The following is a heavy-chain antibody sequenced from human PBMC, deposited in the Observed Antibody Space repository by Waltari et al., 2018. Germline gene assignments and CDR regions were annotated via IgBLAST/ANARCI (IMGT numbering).Heavy chain of an antibody. V-gene: IGHV4-39*01. CDR1: GVSISSSTDY. J-gene: IGHJ4*02. Sequence: QLQESGPGLVKPSETLSLTCSVSGVSISSSTDYWGWIRQPPGKGLGLIGSTYHSGTRYYNPSLKSRVTVTVDTSKNELSLKLTSVTAADTAVYYCARHIGRGMPLIDNGGQGILVTVSP. CDR2: TYHSGTR. D-gene: IGHD1-26*01. CDR3: ARHIGRGMPLIDN.